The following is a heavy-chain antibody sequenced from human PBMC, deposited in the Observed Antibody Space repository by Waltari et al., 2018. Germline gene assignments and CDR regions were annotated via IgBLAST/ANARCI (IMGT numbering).Heavy chain of an antibody. D-gene: IGHD1-1*01. CDR2: SIGTVNDR. V-gene: IGHV3-23*01. J-gene: IGHJ4*02. CDR3: AKHWDY. Sequence: EAQLLESGGGLIQSGGSLRLSCAACGPTFSSDDMSWVRQAPGKGLEWVSSIGTVNDRYYADSVRGRFTISRDNSKNTLYLQMSSLRAEDTAVYFCAKHWDYWGQGTLVTVSS. CDR1: GPTFSSDD.